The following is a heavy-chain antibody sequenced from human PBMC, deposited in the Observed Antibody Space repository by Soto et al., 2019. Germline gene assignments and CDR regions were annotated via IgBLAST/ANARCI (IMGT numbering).Heavy chain of an antibody. CDR2: ISYDESNK. D-gene: IGHD3-22*01. V-gene: IGHV3-30*18. CDR3: TKGVVVITSYFQH. J-gene: IGHJ1*01. CDR1: GFTFSSYG. Sequence: QVQLVESGGGVVQPGRSLRRSCAASGFTFSSYGMHWVRQAPGKGLEWVAVISYDESNKYYADSVKGRFTISRDNSKNTLYLQMNSLRAEDTAVYYCTKGVVVITSYFQHWGQGTLVTVSS.